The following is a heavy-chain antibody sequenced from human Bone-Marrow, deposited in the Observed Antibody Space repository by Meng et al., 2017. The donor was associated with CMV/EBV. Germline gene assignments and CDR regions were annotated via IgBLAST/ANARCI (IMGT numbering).Heavy chain of an antibody. CDR1: GFTFSSYW. V-gene: IGHV3-7*01. CDR3: ARERPPAY. J-gene: IGHJ4*02. Sequence: GESLKISCAASGFTFSSYWMSWVRQAPGKGLEWVANIKQDGSEKYYVDSVKGRFTISRDNAENSLYLQMNSLRAEDTAVYYCARERPPAYWGQGTRVTGYS. CDR2: IKQDGSEK.